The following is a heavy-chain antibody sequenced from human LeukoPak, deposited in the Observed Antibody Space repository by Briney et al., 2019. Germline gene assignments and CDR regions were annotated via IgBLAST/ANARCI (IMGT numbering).Heavy chain of an antibody. CDR1: GFTFSSYA. Sequence: GGSLRLSCAASGFTFSSYAMHWVRQAPGKGLEWVAVISYDGSNKYYADSVKGRFTISRDNSKNTLYLQMNSLRAEDTAVYYCARKDDGPLGHPRDYWGQGTLVTVSS. V-gene: IGHV3-30-3*01. CDR3: ARKDDGPLGHPRDY. D-gene: IGHD1-1*01. J-gene: IGHJ4*02. CDR2: ISYDGSNK.